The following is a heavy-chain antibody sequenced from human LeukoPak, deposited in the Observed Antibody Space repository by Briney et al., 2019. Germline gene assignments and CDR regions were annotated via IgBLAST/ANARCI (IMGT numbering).Heavy chain of an antibody. D-gene: IGHD3-16*02. CDR3: ARRDDYVWGSYRPLLYYFDY. Sequence: SETLSLTCTVSGGSITNTNYYWAWIRQPPGKGLEWIGTIYYSGSTHDNPSLKSRVTISVDTSKNQFSLKLSSVTAADTAVYYCARRDDYVWGSYRPLLYYFDYWGQGTLVTVSS. V-gene: IGHV4-39*01. J-gene: IGHJ4*02. CDR1: GGSITNTNYY. CDR2: IYYSGST.